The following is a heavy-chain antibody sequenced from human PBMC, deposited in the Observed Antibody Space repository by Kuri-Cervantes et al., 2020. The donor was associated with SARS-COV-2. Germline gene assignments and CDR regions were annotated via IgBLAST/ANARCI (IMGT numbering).Heavy chain of an antibody. V-gene: IGHV4-34*01. Sequence: ESLKISCAVYGGSFSGYYWSWIRQPPGKGLEWIGEISHSGSTNYNPSLKSRVTISVDTSKNQFSLKLSSVTAADTAVYYCARGTLGITMIVVVNAYYYYGMDVWGQGTTVTVSS. CDR2: ISHSGST. CDR1: GGSFSGYY. D-gene: IGHD3-22*01. CDR3: ARGTLGITMIVVVNAYYYYGMDV. J-gene: IGHJ6*02.